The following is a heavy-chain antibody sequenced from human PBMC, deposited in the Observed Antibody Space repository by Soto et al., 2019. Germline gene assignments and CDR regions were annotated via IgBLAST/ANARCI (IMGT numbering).Heavy chain of an antibody. CDR2: IYYSGST. Sequence: QVQLQESGPGLVKPSETLSLTCTVSGGSITSYYWSWIRQPPGKGLEWIGYIYYSGSTNYKPSLKRRVTISVDTSKNQFSLKLSSVTAADTAVYYCARGMGGNDFWSGYHDWGQGTLVTVSS. CDR3: ARGMGGNDFWSGYHD. D-gene: IGHD3-3*01. J-gene: IGHJ4*02. V-gene: IGHV4-59*01. CDR1: GGSITSYY.